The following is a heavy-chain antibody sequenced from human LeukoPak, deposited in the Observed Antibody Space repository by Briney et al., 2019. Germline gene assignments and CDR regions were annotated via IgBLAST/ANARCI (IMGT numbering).Heavy chain of an antibody. D-gene: IGHD5-18*01. CDR1: GYTFTSYG. CDR2: ISAYNGNT. Sequence: ASVKVSCKASGYTFTSYGISWVRQAPGQGLEWMGWISAYNGNTNYAQKLQGRVTMTTDTSTSTAYMELRSLRSDDTAVYYCARVGVGIQLWLRGGFDYWGQGILVTVSS. J-gene: IGHJ4*02. V-gene: IGHV1-18*01. CDR3: ARVGVGIQLWLRGGFDY.